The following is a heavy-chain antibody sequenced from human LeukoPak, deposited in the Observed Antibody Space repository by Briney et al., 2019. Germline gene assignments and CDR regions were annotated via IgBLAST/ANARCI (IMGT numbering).Heavy chain of an antibody. D-gene: IGHD1-1*01. J-gene: IGHJ3*02. CDR2: IYYSGST. CDR3: ATFPTEPGTDAFDI. Sequence: SETLSLTCTVSGGSISSSSYYWGWIRQPPGKGLEWIGSIYYSGSTYYNPSLKSRVTISVDTSKNQFSLKLSSVTAADTAVYYCATFPTEPGTDAFDIWGQGTMVTVSS. CDR1: GGSISSSSYY. V-gene: IGHV4-39*01.